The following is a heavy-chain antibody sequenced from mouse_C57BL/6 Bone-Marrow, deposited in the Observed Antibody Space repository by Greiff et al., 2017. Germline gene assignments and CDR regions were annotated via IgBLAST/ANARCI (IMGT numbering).Heavy chain of an antibody. CDR1: GYTFTDYY. CDR2: INPYNGGT. D-gene: IGHD2-4*01. V-gene: IGHV1-19*01. CDR3: ARGRSFYYDSPAVAY. J-gene: IGHJ3*01. Sequence: VHVKQSGPVLVKPGASVKMSCKAFGYTFTDYYMNWVKQIHGKSLEWIGVINPYNGGTSYNQKFMAKDTLTVDKSSSTAYMELKSLTSEDSAVYYCARGRSFYYDSPAVAYGGQGALVTV.